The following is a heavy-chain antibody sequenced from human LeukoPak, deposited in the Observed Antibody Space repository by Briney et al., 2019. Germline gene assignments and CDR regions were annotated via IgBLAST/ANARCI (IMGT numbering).Heavy chain of an antibody. CDR2: VSVYSGNT. CDR3: ARDGWSLGP. CDR1: GYTSRTYG. J-gene: IGHJ5*02. D-gene: IGHD2-8*01. V-gene: IGHV1-18*01. Sequence: ASVKVSCKSSGYTSRTYGVSWVRQAPGQGPEWMAWVSVYSGNTEYAQKFQDRVTLTADTSTSTVFMELRSLTSDDTAIYYCARDGWSLGPWGQGTLVTVSS.